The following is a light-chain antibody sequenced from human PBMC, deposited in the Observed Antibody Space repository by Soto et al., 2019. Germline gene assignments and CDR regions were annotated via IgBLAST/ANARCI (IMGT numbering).Light chain of an antibody. CDR2: GAS. Sequence: DIQLTQSPPTLSASVGDRVTITCRASQSIRYYLAWYQQMPGKAPKLLIYGASSLQSGVPSRFSGSGSGTEFTLTISSLQPDDFATYFCQHPNSYSQTFGQGT. CDR1: QSIRYY. J-gene: IGKJ1*01. CDR3: QHPNSYSQT. V-gene: IGKV1-5*01.